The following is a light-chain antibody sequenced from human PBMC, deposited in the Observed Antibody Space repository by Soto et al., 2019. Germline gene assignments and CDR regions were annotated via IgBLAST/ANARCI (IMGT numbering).Light chain of an antibody. CDR1: QSVSSSY. CDR3: QQYENSPIT. V-gene: IGKV3-20*01. CDR2: GAS. Sequence: EIVLTQSPGTLSLSPGERATLSCRASQSVSSSYLAWYQQKPGQAPRLLIYGASSRATGIPDRFSGSGSGTDFTLTINRLEPEDFAVYYCQQYENSPITFGQGTRLEI. J-gene: IGKJ5*01.